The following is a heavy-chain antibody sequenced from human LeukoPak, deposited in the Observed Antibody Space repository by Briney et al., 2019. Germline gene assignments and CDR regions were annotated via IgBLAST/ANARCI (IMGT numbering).Heavy chain of an antibody. D-gene: IGHD4-11*01. Sequence: TSETLSLTCTVSGGSISSGSYYWSWIRQPAGKGLEWIGRIYTSGSTNYNPSLKSRVTISVDTSKNQFSLKLSSVTAADTAVYYCAGELDYSNYGYFDYWGQGTLVTVSS. V-gene: IGHV4-61*02. J-gene: IGHJ4*02. CDR1: GGSISSGSYY. CDR3: AGELDYSNYGYFDY. CDR2: IYTSGST.